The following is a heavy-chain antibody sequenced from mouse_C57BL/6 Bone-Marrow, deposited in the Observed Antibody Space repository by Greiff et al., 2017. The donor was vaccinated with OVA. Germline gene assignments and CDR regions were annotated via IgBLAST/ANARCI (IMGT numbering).Heavy chain of an antibody. V-gene: IGHV1-72*01. Sequence: QVQLKQPGAELVKPGASVKLSCKASGYTFTSYWMHWVKQRPGRGLEWIGRIDPNSGGTKYNEKFKSKATLTVDKPSSTAYMQLSSLTSEDSAVYYCARFTLYYYGSSYLYYFDYWGQGTTLTVSS. CDR2: IDPNSGGT. J-gene: IGHJ2*01. CDR3: ARFTLYYYGSSYLYYFDY. D-gene: IGHD1-1*01. CDR1: GYTFTSYW.